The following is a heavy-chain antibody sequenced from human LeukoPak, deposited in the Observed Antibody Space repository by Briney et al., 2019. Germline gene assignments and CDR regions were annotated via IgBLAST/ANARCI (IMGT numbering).Heavy chain of an antibody. Sequence: GGSLRLSCVASGFTFSSSKINWVRQAPGKGLEWISYISSTSSDIDYADSVKGRFTISRDNAQNSLYLQMTSLTAEDTAMYYCARVGYSSGWPTFDYWGPGTLATVSS. V-gene: IGHV3-48*01. J-gene: IGHJ4*02. D-gene: IGHD6-19*01. CDR1: GFTFSSSK. CDR2: ISSTSSDI. CDR3: ARVGYSSGWPTFDY.